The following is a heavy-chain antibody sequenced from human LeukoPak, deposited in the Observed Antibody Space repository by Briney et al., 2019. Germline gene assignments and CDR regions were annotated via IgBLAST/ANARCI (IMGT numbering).Heavy chain of an antibody. J-gene: IGHJ3*02. CDR2: IYYSGST. CDR1: GGSISSYY. V-gene: IGHV4-59*01. D-gene: IGHD3-22*01. Sequence: SETLSLTCTVSGGSISSYYWSWIRQPPGKGLEWIGYIYYSGSTNYNPSLKSRVTISVDTSRNQFSLKLSSVTAADTAVYYRARVRDYYDSSGYYYRTNDDAFDIWGQGTMVTVSS. CDR3: ARVRDYYDSSGYYYRTNDDAFDI.